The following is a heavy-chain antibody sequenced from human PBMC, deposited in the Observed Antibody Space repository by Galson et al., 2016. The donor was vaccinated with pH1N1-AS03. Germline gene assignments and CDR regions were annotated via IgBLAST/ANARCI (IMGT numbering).Heavy chain of an antibody. CDR3: ARGRSSAMDV. Sequence: CAISGDSVSSHSVAWNWIGQSPSRGLEWLGRTYYRSRWYNDYALSVKSRITINPDTSKNQFSLHLNSVTSEDTAVYYCARGRSSAMDVWGQGTTVTVSS. D-gene: IGHD5/OR15-5a*01. J-gene: IGHJ6*02. CDR1: GDSVSSHSVA. CDR2: TYYRSRWYN. V-gene: IGHV6-1*01.